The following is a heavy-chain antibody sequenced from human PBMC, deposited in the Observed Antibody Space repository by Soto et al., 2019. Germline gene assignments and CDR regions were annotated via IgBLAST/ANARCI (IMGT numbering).Heavy chain of an antibody. D-gene: IGHD1-26*01. Sequence: EVQLVESGGGLVQPGGSLRLSCAASGFTFSTYWMHWVRQAPGKGLVWVSRINSDGTTTTYADSVKGRFTISRDNARNTLYLQMNSLRAEDTAVYYCATVATGSYSRRDNWGQGTLVTVSS. CDR3: ATVATGSYSRRDN. CDR1: GFTFSTYW. V-gene: IGHV3-74*01. J-gene: IGHJ4*02. CDR2: INSDGTTT.